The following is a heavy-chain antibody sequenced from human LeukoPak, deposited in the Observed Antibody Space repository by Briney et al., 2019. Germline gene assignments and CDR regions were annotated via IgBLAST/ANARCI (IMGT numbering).Heavy chain of an antibody. Sequence: SETLSLTCAVSGGSISSDYWSWIRQPPGKGLEWIGYIYYSGSTSYNPSLKSRVTISVDTSKNQFSLRLSSVTAVDTAVYYCARDVSIRDYYYGMDVWGQGTTITVSS. CDR2: IYYSGST. CDR3: ARDVSIRDYYYGMDV. V-gene: IGHV4-59*01. D-gene: IGHD3-10*01. CDR1: GGSISSDY. J-gene: IGHJ6*02.